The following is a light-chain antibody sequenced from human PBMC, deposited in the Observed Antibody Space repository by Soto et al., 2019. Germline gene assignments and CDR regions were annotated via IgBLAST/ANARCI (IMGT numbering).Light chain of an antibody. V-gene: IGLV2-8*01. CDR3: SSYAGSRIVV. Sequence: QSALTQPPSASGSPGQSVTISCTGTSSDVGGYNYVSWYQQHPGKAPKLMISEVNKRPSGVPDRFFGSKSGNTASLTVSGLQAEDEADYYCSSYAGSRIVVFGGGTKLTVL. J-gene: IGLJ2*01. CDR1: SSDVGGYNY. CDR2: EVN.